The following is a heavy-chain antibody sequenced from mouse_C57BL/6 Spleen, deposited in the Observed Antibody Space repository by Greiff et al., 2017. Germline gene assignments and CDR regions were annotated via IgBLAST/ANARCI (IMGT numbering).Heavy chain of an antibody. CDR3: ARSFYDGYSYWYFDV. J-gene: IGHJ1*03. V-gene: IGHV1-76*01. D-gene: IGHD2-3*01. Sequence: QVQLKQSGAELVRPGASVKLSCKASGYTFTDYYINWVKQRPGQGLEWIARIYPGSGNTYYHEKFKGKATLTAENSSSTAYMQLSSLTSEDSAVYFCARSFYDGYSYWYFDVWGTGTTVTVSS. CDR1: GYTFTDYY. CDR2: IYPGSGNT.